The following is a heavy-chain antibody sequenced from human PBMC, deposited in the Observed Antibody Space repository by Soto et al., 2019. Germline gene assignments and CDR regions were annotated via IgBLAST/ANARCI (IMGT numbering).Heavy chain of an antibody. CDR3: ARVAMAAFYY. J-gene: IGHJ4*02. CDR1: GYIFTNYA. CDR2: INAGNGNT. V-gene: IGHV1-3*01. D-gene: IGHD6-19*01. Sequence: ASVKVSCKASGYIFTNYAIHWMRQAPGQRLEWMGWINAGNGNTKYSQKFQGRVTITRDTSANTAYMELSSLRSEDTAVYNCARVAMAAFYYWGQGTLVTVSS.